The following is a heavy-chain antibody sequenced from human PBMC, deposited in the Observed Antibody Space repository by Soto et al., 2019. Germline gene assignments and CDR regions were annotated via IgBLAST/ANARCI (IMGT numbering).Heavy chain of an antibody. Sequence: ASVKVSCKTSGDSFNDYYIHWVRQAPGQGLEWMGWINPNGGATKYAQKFQGRVTVARDTSTRTVYMELSSLRSDDTAVYYCAREQRFPESLSGTIVAIYIWGQERMVTV. V-gene: IGHV1-2*02. CDR1: GDSFNDYY. CDR2: INPNGGAT. CDR3: AREQRFPESLSGTIVAIYI. D-gene: IGHD3-3*01. J-gene: IGHJ3*02.